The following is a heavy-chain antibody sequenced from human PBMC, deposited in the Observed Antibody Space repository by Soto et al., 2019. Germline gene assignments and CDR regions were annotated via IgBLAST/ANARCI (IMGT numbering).Heavy chain of an antibody. Sequence: QVQLVQSGAEVKKPGSSVKVSCKASGGTFSSYAISWVRQAPGQGLEWMGGIIPIFGTANYAQKFQGRVTITADESTSTAYMELSSLRSEDTAVYYCARDRGRGVRGDERFDYYYYGMDVWGQGTTVTVSS. V-gene: IGHV1-69*01. CDR3: ARDRGRGVRGDERFDYYYYGMDV. D-gene: IGHD3-10*01. CDR2: IIPIFGTA. J-gene: IGHJ6*02. CDR1: GGTFSSYA.